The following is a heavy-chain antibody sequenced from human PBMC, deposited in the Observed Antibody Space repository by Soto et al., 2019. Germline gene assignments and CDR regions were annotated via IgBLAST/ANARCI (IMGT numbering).Heavy chain of an antibody. CDR2: ISAYNGNT. J-gene: IGHJ5*02. V-gene: IGHV1-18*04. Sequence: ASVKVSCKASGYTFTSYGISWVRQAPGQGLEWMGWISAYNGNTNYAQKLQGRITMTTDTSTSTAYMEMRSLRSDDTALYYCARVELLWFGELLFTWFDPWGQGTFVTVSS. D-gene: IGHD3-10*01. CDR1: GYTFTSYG. CDR3: ARVELLWFGELLFTWFDP.